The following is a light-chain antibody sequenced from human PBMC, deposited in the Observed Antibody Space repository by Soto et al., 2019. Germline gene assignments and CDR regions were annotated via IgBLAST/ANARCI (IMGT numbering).Light chain of an antibody. V-gene: IGKV1-5*01. CDR1: QTISSW. Sequence: DIQITQSPSTLSGSVGDRVTITCRSSQTISSWLAWYQQKPGKAPKLLIYDASNLESGVPSRFSGSGSGTDFALTISSLQPEDFATYYCQQSYSTLRTFGQGTKVDIK. CDR3: QQSYSTLRT. J-gene: IGKJ1*01. CDR2: DAS.